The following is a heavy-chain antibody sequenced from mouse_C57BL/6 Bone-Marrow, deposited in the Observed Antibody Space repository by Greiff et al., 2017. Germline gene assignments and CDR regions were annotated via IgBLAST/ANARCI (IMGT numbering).Heavy chain of an antibody. CDR1: GYTFTSYG. CDR2: IYPRSGNT. V-gene: IGHV1-81*01. CDR3: ARSDYGAWFAY. Sequence: QVQLQQSGAELARPGASVKLSCTASGYTFTSYGISWVKQRTGQGLEWIGEIYPRSGNTYYNEKFKGKATLTADKSSSTAYMGLRSLTSEDAAVYVCARSDYGAWFAYWGQGTLVTVSA. J-gene: IGHJ3*01. D-gene: IGHD1-1*01.